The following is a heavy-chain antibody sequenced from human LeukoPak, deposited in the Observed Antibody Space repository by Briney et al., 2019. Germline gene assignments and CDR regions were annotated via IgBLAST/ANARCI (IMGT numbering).Heavy chain of an antibody. CDR2: INAGNGNT. Sequence: ASVKVSCKASGYTFTSYAMHWVRQAPGQRLEWMGWINAGNGNTKYSQKFQGRVTITRDTSTSTAYMELRSLRSDDTAVYYCARVVTAYWYFDLWGRGTLVTVSS. D-gene: IGHD5-18*01. CDR1: GYTFTSYA. V-gene: IGHV1-3*01. CDR3: ARVVTAYWYFDL. J-gene: IGHJ2*01.